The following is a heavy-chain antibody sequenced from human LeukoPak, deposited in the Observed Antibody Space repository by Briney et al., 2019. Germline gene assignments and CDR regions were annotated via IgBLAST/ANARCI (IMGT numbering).Heavy chain of an antibody. D-gene: IGHD1-26*01. CDR2: IHSSGST. V-gene: IGHV4-4*07. Sequence: SETLSLTCTVSGGSISSYYWSWIRQPAGKGLGWIGRIHSSGSTNYNPSLKSRVTMSLDASKNQFSLRLTSVTAADSAVYFCARNLGSNWFDPWGQGTLVTVSS. J-gene: IGHJ5*02. CDR3: ARNLGSNWFDP. CDR1: GGSISSYY.